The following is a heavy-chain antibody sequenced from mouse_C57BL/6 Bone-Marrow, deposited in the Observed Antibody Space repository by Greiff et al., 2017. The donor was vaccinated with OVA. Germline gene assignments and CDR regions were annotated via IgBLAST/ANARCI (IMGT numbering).Heavy chain of an antibody. CDR1: GFTFSDYY. Sequence: EVKLMESGGGLVQPGGSLKLSCAASGFTFSDYYMYWVRQTPEKRLEWVAYISNGGCSTYYPDTVKGRFTISRDNAKNTLYPQMSRLKSEDTAMYYCARHRGYYYDYWGQGTSVTVSS. CDR2: ISNGGCST. CDR3: ARHRGYYYDY. D-gene: IGHD2-3*01. V-gene: IGHV5-12*01. J-gene: IGHJ4*01.